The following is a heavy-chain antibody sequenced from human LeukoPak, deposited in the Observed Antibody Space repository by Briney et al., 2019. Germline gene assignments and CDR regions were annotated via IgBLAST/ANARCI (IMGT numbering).Heavy chain of an antibody. CDR2: IVVGSGNT. Sequence: SVKGSCKASGFTFTSSAMQWVRQARGQRLEWIGWIVVGSGNTNYAQKFQERVTITRDMSTSTAYMELSSLRSEDTAVYYCAASSCSGGSCYQYYFDYWGQGTLVTVSS. J-gene: IGHJ4*02. CDR1: GFTFTSSA. V-gene: IGHV1-58*02. CDR3: AASSCSGGSCYQYYFDY. D-gene: IGHD2-15*01.